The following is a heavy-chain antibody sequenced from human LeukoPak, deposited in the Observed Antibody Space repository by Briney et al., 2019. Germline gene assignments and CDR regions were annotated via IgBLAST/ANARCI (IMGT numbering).Heavy chain of an antibody. J-gene: IGHJ3*02. D-gene: IGHD1-26*01. V-gene: IGHV1-8*03. CDR2: MNPNSGNT. Sequence: GASVKVSCKASGYTFTSYDINWVRQATGQGLEWMGWMNPNSGNTGYAQKFRGRVTITRNTSISTAYMELSSLRSEDTAVYYCARLHGSYWNDAFDIWGQGTMVTVSS. CDR3: ARLHGSYWNDAFDI. CDR1: GYTFTSYD.